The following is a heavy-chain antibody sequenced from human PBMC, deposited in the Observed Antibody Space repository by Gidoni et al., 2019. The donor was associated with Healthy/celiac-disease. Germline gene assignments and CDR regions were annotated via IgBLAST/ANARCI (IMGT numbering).Heavy chain of an antibody. V-gene: IGHV4-59*01. Sequence: GGSLSSDYWSWIRHPRGKGLEWIWYIYYSGSTNYNPSLKSRVTISVDTSKNQFSLKLSSVTAADTAVYYCARDRIAAATYWYFDLWGRGTLVTVSS. J-gene: IGHJ2*01. CDR3: ARDRIAAATYWYFDL. CDR2: IYYSGST. CDR1: GGSLSSDY. D-gene: IGHD6-13*01.